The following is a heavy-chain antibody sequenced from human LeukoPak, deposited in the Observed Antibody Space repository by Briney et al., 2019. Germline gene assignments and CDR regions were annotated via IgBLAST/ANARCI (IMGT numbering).Heavy chain of an antibody. Sequence: GASVKASCKASGYTFTSYGISWVRQAPGQGLEWMGWISAYNGNTNYAQKLQGRVTMTTDTSTSTAYMELRSLRSDDTAVYYCARGRGEYYSSGWYGHAFDIWGQGTMVTVSS. CDR1: GYTFTSYG. D-gene: IGHD6-19*01. CDR3: ARGRGEYYSSGWYGHAFDI. J-gene: IGHJ3*02. V-gene: IGHV1-18*01. CDR2: ISAYNGNT.